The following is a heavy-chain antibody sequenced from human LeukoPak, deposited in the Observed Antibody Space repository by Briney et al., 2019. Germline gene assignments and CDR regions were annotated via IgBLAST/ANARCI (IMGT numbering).Heavy chain of an antibody. J-gene: IGHJ4*02. D-gene: IGHD3-10*01. Sequence: PSETLSLTCTVSGGSISSYYWSWIRQPPGKGLEWIGYIYYSGSTNYNPSLKSRVTISVDTSKNQFSLKLSSVTAADTAVYYCARDGELEGEFFDYWGQGTLVTVSS. V-gene: IGHV4-59*01. CDR1: GGSISSYY. CDR2: IYYSGST. CDR3: ARDGELEGEFFDY.